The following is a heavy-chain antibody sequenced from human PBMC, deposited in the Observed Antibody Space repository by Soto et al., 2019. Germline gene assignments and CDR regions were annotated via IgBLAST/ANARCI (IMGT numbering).Heavy chain of an antibody. CDR1: GFTFSSYS. V-gene: IGHV3-21*01. D-gene: IGHD3-3*01. J-gene: IGHJ3*02. CDR2: ISSSSSYI. Sequence: EVQLVESGGGLVKPGGSLRLSCAASGFTFSSYSMNWVRQAPGKGLEWVSSISSSSSYIYYADSVKGRFTISRDNAKNSLYLLMNSLRAEDTAVYYCARDYDPREAFDIWGQGTMVTVSS. CDR3: ARDYDPREAFDI.